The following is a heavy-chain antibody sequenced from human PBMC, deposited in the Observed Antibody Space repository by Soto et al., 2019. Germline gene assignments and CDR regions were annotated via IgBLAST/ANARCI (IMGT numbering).Heavy chain of an antibody. D-gene: IGHD3-3*01. J-gene: IGHJ5*02. V-gene: IGHV4-59*01. Sequence: SETLSLTCTVSGGSISSYYWSWIRQPPGKGFVWIGYIYYSGSTNYNPSLKSRVTISVDTSKNQFSLKLSSVTAADTAVYYCARDQYFQGGFGVVNWFDPWGQGTLVTVSS. CDR2: IYYSGST. CDR1: GGSISSYY. CDR3: ARDQYFQGGFGVVNWFDP.